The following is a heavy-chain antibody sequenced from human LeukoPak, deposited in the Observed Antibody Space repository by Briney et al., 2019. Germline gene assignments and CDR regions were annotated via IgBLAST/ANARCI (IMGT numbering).Heavy chain of an antibody. J-gene: IGHJ5*02. Sequence: PGGSLRLSCAASGFTFSSYGMHWVRQAPGKGLEWVAFIRYDGSNKYYADSVKGRFTISRDNSKNTLYLQMNSLRAEDTAVYYCAKRFRIAVAGTSSVVDWFDPWGQGTLVTVSS. V-gene: IGHV3-30*02. D-gene: IGHD6-19*01. CDR1: GFTFSSYG. CDR3: AKRFRIAVAGTSSVVDWFDP. CDR2: IRYDGSNK.